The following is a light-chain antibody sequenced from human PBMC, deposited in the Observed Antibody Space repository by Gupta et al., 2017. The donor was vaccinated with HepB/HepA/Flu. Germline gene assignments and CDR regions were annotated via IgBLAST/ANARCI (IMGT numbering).Light chain of an antibody. CDR3: QQEESVPIT. CDR2: DAS. CDR1: QDISNH. J-gene: IGKJ3*01. V-gene: IGKV1-33*01. Sequence: DIQMTQSPSSLSASIGDRVTITCQASQDISNHLNWYQQKPRKAPKLLIFDASNLETGVPSRISGSGSGTDFTFTISSLQPEDIATYYCQQEESVPITFGHGTKVDIK.